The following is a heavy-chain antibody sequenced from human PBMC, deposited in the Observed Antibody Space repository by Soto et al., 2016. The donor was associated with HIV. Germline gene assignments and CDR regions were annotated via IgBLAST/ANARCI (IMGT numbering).Heavy chain of an antibody. CDR1: GFTFSSYA. Sequence: VQLVESGGGVVQPGRSLRLSCAASGFTFSSYAMHWVRQAPGKGLEWVAVISYDGSNKYYADSVKGRFTISRDNSKNTLYLQMNSLRAEDTAVYYCARDGCSGVAGPGIDYVGQGPWSPSPQ. V-gene: IGHV3-30*04. J-gene: IGHJ4*02. CDR3: ARDGCSGVAGPGIDY. D-gene: IGHD2-15*01. CDR2: ISYDGSNK.